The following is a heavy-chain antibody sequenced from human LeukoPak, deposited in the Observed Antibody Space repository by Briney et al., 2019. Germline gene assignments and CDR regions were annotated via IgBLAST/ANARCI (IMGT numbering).Heavy chain of an antibody. V-gene: IGHV3-48*04. Sequence: SGGSLRLSCAASGFTFSSYWMSWVRQAPGKGLEWIAGITISGHTKNYADSVKGRFTISRDNARTSLYLQMNSLRVEDTGVYYCARGDPHADLWGQGTLVTVSS. J-gene: IGHJ5*02. CDR1: GFTFSSYW. CDR2: ITISGHTK. CDR3: ARGDPHADL.